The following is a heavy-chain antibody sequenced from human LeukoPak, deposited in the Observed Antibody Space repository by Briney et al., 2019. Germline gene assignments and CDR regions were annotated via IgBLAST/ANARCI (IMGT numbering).Heavy chain of an antibody. V-gene: IGHV3-48*04. J-gene: IGHJ6*02. CDR1: GFTFSSYS. CDR2: ISSSSSTI. Sequence: GGSLRLSCAASGFTFSSYSMNWVRQAPGKGLEWVSYISSSSSTIYYADSVKGRFTIFRDNAKNSLYLQMNSLRAEDTAVYYCARVYGSYFIVYYGMDVWGQGTTVTVSS. D-gene: IGHD1-26*01. CDR3: ARVYGSYFIVYYGMDV.